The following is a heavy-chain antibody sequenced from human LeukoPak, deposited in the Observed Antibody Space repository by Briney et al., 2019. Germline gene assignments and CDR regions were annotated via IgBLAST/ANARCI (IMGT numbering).Heavy chain of an antibody. J-gene: IGHJ6*03. D-gene: IGHD6-13*01. CDR3: ASYGSSFHRYYYYMDV. CDR2: IYYSGST. V-gene: IGHV4-59*01. CDR1: GGSISSYY. Sequence: SETLSLTCTVSGGSISSYYWSWIRQPPGKGLEWIGYIYYSGSTNYNPSLKSRVTISVDTSKNQFSLKLSSVTAADTAVYCCASYGSSFHRYYYYMDVWGKGTTVTVSS.